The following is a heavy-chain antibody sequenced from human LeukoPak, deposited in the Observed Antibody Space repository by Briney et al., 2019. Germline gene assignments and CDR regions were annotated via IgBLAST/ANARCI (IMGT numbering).Heavy chain of an antibody. V-gene: IGHV1-2*04. D-gene: IGHD6-19*01. CDR2: INPNSGGT. J-gene: IGHJ6*04. CDR3: ARELIAVAGTPYYYYGMDV. CDR1: GYTFTGYY. Sequence: ASVKVSCKASGYTFTGYYMHWVRQAPGQGLEWMGWINPNSGGTNYAQKFQGWVTMTRDTSISTAYMELSRLRPDDTAVYYCARELIAVAGTPYYYYGMDVWGKGTTVTVSS.